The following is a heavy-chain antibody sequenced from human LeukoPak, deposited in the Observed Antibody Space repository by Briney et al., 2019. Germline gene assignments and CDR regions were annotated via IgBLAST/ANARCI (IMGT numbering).Heavy chain of an antibody. CDR3: TRHAIVGATMTTY. J-gene: IGHJ4*02. Sequence: GGSLRLSCAASGFTFSGSAMHWVRQASGKGLEWVGRIRSKANSYATAYAASVKGRFTISRDDSKNTAYLQMNSLKTEDTAVYYCTRHAIVGATMTTYWGQGTLVTVSS. V-gene: IGHV3-73*01. CDR2: IRSKANSYAT. CDR1: GFTFSGSA. D-gene: IGHD1-26*01.